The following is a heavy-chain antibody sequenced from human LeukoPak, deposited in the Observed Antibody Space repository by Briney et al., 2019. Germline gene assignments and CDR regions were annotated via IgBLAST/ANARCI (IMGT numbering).Heavy chain of an antibody. CDR3: ARLHRSGTYDGDP. CDR1: GYSFANFW. CDR2: IYPGDSDT. D-gene: IGHD3-10*01. Sequence: GESLKISCKASGYSFANFWIAWVRQMPGKGLEWMGIIYPGDSDTIYSPSFQGHVTISIDRSINTAYLKWTSLQASDTAIYYCARLHRSGTYDGDPWGQGTLVTVFS. V-gene: IGHV5-51*01. J-gene: IGHJ5*02.